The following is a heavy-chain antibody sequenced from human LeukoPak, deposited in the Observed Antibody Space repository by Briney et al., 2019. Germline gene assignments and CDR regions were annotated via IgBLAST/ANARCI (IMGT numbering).Heavy chain of an antibody. V-gene: IGHV3-13*01. J-gene: IGHJ4*02. CDR2: IGTAGDT. CDR3: ARARWIAVAGEYYFDY. D-gene: IGHD6-19*01. Sequence: GGSLSLSCAASGFTFSSYDMHWVRHATGKGLEWVSAIGTAGDTYYPGSVKGRFTISRENAKNSLYLQMNSLRAGDTAVYYCARARWIAVAGEYYFDYWGQGTLVTVSS. CDR1: GFTFSSYD.